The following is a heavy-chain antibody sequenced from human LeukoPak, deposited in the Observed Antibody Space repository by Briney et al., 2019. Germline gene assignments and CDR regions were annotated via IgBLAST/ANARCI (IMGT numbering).Heavy chain of an antibody. D-gene: IGHD1/OR15-1a*01. CDR3: VKDQPVCNK. J-gene: IGHJ4*02. V-gene: IGHV3-30*02. Sequence: GGSLRLSCAASGFTFTDYGLHWARQAPGKGLEWVAFIRSDGSNEFYADPVKGRFFISRDNSKNALYLQMNSLRTEDTAVYYCVKDQPVCNKWGQGALVTVSS. CDR1: GFTFTDYG. CDR2: IRSDGSNE.